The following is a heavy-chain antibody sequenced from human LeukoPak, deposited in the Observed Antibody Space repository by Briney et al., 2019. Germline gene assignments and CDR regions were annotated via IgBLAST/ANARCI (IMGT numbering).Heavy chain of an antibody. CDR1: GFTFSSYG. CDR2: IDSDVSYI. V-gene: IGHV3-74*01. Sequence: GGSLRLSCAASGFTFSSYGMHWVRQAPGKGLEWVSRIDSDVSYINYADSVKGRFTISRDNAKNTVYLQMNSLRAEDTAVYYCARDKAYAMDVWGQGTTVTVSS. J-gene: IGHJ6*02. CDR3: ARDKAYAMDV.